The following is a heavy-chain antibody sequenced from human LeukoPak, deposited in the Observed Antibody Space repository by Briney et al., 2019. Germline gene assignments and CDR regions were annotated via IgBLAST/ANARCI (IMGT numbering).Heavy chain of an antibody. CDR3: ARGRAVVGATKDYHYMDV. V-gene: IGHV3-48*03. Sequence: PGGSLRLSCAASGFTFSSYEMNWVRQAPGKGLEWVSYISSSGSTIYYADSVKGRFTISRDNAKNSLYLQMNSLRAEDTAVYYCARGRAVVGATKDYHYMDVWGKGTTVTVSS. D-gene: IGHD1-26*01. CDR2: ISSSGSTI. CDR1: GFTFSSYE. J-gene: IGHJ6*03.